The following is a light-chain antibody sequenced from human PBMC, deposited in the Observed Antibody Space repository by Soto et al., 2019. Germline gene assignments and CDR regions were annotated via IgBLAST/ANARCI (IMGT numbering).Light chain of an antibody. V-gene: IGKV1-9*01. Sequence: DLQLTQSPSFLSASVGDRVTITCRASQGISSYLAWYQQKPGKAPKLLIYAASTLQSGVPSRFSGSGSGTEFTLTISSLQPEDFATYHCQQLNSYPLTFGQGTKLEIK. CDR1: QGISSY. CDR3: QQLNSYPLT. CDR2: AAS. J-gene: IGKJ2*01.